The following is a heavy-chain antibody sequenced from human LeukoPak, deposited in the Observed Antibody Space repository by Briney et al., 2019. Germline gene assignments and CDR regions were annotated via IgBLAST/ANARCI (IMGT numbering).Heavy chain of an antibody. D-gene: IGHD3-16*01. CDR3: AKEGDALYYFDY. Sequence: GGSLRLSCAASGFTFSSYEMNWVRQAPGKGLEWVSYISSSGSTIYYADSVKGRFTISRDNAKNSLYLQMNSLRAEDTALYYCAKEGDALYYFDYWGQGTLVTVSS. J-gene: IGHJ4*02. V-gene: IGHV3-48*03. CDR1: GFTFSSYE. CDR2: ISSSGSTI.